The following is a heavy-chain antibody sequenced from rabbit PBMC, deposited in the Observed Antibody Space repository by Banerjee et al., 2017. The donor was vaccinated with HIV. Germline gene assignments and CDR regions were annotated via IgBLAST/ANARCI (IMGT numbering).Heavy chain of an antibody. CDR1: GFSFSSTYY. CDR3: ARDLTGVTGWNFNL. Sequence: QEQLVESGGGLVQPGASLTLTCTASGFSFSSTYYMCWVRQAPGKGLEWIGCINSSSRNVVYASWATGRFTISKTSSTTVTLQMTSLTAADTATYLCARDLTGVTGWNFNLWGPGTLVTVS. D-gene: IGHD7-1*01. CDR2: INSSSRNV. J-gene: IGHJ4*01. V-gene: IGHV1S45*01.